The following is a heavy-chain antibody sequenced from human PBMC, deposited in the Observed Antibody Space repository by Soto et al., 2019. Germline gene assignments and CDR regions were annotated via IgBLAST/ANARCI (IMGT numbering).Heavy chain of an antibody. CDR3: ARGSISTTDALDSYYYYYMDV. D-gene: IGHD4-17*01. CDR1: GYTFTSYD. Sequence: EASVKVSCKASGYTFTSYDINWVRQATGQGLEWMGWMNPNSGNTGYAQKFQGRVTMTRNTSISTAYMELSSLRSEDTAVYYCARGSISTTDALDSYYYYYMDVWGKGTTVTVSS. CDR2: MNPNSGNT. J-gene: IGHJ6*03. V-gene: IGHV1-8*01.